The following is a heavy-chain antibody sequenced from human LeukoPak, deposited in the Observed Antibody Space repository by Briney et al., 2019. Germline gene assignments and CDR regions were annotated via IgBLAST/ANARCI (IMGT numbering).Heavy chain of an antibody. D-gene: IGHD5-12*01. CDR3: AGGRLVATSKAVAIDY. CDR1: GFTFSNSW. Sequence: GGSLRLSCAASGFTFSNSWLHWVRQAPGKGLVWVSRINERGSSTSYADSVKGRFTISRANAKNTLYLQMNNLRADDTAVYYCAGGRLVATSKAVAIDYWGQGTLVTVSS. CDR2: INERGSST. J-gene: IGHJ4*02. V-gene: IGHV3-74*01.